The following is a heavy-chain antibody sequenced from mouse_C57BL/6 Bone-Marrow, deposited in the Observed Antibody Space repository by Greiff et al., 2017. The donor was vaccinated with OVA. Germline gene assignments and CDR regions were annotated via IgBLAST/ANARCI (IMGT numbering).Heavy chain of an antibody. CDR2: INPNNGGT. CDR3: AISVYYGPSWFAY. Sequence: VQLQQSGPELVKPGASVKLSCKASGYTFTDYYMNWVKQSHGKSLEWIGDINPNNGGTSYNQKFKGKATLTVDKSSSTAYMELRSLTSEDSAVYYCAISVYYGPSWFAYWGQGTLVTVSA. CDR1: GYTFTDYY. D-gene: IGHD1-2*01. J-gene: IGHJ3*01. V-gene: IGHV1-26*01.